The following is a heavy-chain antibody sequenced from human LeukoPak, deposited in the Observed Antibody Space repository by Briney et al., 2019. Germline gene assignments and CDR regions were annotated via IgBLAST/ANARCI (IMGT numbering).Heavy chain of an antibody. Sequence: GGSLRLSCVVSGFTVSSNYMNWVRQAPGKGLEWVSVIYLDGSTYYADSVKGRSAISRDTSKNTLHLQMDSLRAEDTAVYYCARDSAHLGVWGVFDFWGQGTVVTVFS. CDR1: GFTVSSNY. D-gene: IGHD3-16*01. CDR3: ARDSAHLGVWGVFDF. CDR2: IYLDGST. J-gene: IGHJ3*01. V-gene: IGHV3-66*01.